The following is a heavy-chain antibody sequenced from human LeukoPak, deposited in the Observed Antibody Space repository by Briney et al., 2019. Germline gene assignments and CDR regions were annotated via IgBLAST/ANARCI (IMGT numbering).Heavy chain of an antibody. CDR3: AKAEQWLFFDY. Sequence: GGSLRLSCAASGFTFSDYYMSWIRQAPGKGLEWVSAISGSGGSTYYADSVKGRFTISRDNSKNTLYLQMNSLRAEDTAVYYCAKAEQWLFFDYWGQGTLVTVSS. D-gene: IGHD6-19*01. V-gene: IGHV3-23*01. J-gene: IGHJ4*02. CDR1: GFTFSDYY. CDR2: ISGSGGST.